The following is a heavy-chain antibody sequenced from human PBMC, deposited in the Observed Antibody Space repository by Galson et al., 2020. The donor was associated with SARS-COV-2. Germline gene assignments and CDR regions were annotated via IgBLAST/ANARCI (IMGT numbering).Heavy chain of an antibody. Sequence: GGSLRLSCVASGSTFSRYGMSWVRHAPGQGLDCVATTSATPYYADSVRRRFIISRDDSKNTLYLQMNGLSADDTAVYYCAKDFVRGIGYMDVWGPGTTVTVSS. J-gene: IGHJ6*03. CDR1: GSTFSRYG. V-gene: IGHV3-23*01. CDR2: TSATP. CDR3: AKDFVRGIGYMDV. D-gene: IGHD3-10*02.